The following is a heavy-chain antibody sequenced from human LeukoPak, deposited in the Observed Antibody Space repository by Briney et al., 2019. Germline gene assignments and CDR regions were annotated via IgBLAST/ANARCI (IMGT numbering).Heavy chain of an antibody. CDR3: ARVRAFGMANLDFDY. V-gene: IGHV1-2*02. J-gene: IGHJ4*02. CDR1: GYTFTGYY. D-gene: IGHD1-1*01. CDR2: INPNSGGT. Sequence: ASVKVSCKASGYTFTGYYMHWVRQAPGQGLEWMGWINPNSGGTNYAQKFQGRVTMTRDTSISTAYMELSRLRSDDTAVYYCARVRAFGMANLDFDYWGQGTLVTVSS.